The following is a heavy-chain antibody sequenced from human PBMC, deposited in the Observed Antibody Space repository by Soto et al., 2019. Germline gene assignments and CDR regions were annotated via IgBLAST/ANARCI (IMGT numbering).Heavy chain of an antibody. CDR2: ISYDGSKK. CDR3: AREGYDFWSGYSPPNYYYYMDV. CDR1: GFTFSSYG. J-gene: IGHJ6*03. D-gene: IGHD3-3*01. Sequence: GGSLRLSCAASGFTFSSYGMHWVRQAPGKGLEWVAVISYDGSKKYYADSVKGRFTVSRDNSKNTLYLQMNSLRAEDTAVYYCAREGYDFWSGYSPPNYYYYMDVWGKGTTVTVSS. V-gene: IGHV3-30*03.